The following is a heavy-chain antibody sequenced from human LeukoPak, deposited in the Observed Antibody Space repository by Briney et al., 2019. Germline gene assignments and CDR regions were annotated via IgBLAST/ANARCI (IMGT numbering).Heavy chain of an antibody. Sequence: ASVKVSCKASGYTFTGYYMHWVRQAPGQGLEWMGWINPNSGGTNYAQKFQGRVTMTRDTSISTAYMELSRLRSDDTAVYYCARDPRGIVGANHNWFDPWGQGTLVTVSS. J-gene: IGHJ5*02. CDR1: GYTFTGYY. CDR2: INPNSGGT. D-gene: IGHD1-26*01. CDR3: ARDPRGIVGANHNWFDP. V-gene: IGHV1-2*02.